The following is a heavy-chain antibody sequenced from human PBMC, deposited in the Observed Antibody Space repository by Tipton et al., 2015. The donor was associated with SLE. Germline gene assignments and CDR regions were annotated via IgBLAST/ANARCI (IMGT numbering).Heavy chain of an antibody. V-gene: IGHV4-31*03. D-gene: IGHD3-16*01. CDR2: IYYSGST. CDR3: ARARGFGVLCGMDV. J-gene: IGHJ6*02. Sequence: TLSLTCTVSGGSISSGGYYWSWIRQHPGKGLEWIGYIYYSGSTYYNPSLKSRVTISVDTSKNQFSLKLSSVTAADTAVYYCARARGFGVLCGMDVWGQGTTVTVSS. CDR1: GGSISSGGYY.